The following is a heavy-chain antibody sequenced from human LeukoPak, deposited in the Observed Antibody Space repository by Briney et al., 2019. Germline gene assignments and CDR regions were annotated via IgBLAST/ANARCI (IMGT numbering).Heavy chain of an antibody. CDR2: NSWNSGSI. J-gene: IGHJ3*01. CDR1: EFTFDDFA. V-gene: IGHV3-9*01. CDR3: AKDVAAAGDAFDV. Sequence: ARSLRLSCAASEFTFDDFAIHWVRQAPGNGLGWVAANSWNSGSIGCAGSVKGRLTISRDNAKKSPYRQTNSMMAEGPSFYFCAKDVAAAGDAFDVWGEGKMVTVSS. D-gene: IGHD6-13*01.